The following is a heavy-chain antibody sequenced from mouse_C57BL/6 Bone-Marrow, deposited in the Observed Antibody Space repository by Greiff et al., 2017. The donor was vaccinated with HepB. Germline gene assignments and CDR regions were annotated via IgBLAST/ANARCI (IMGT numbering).Heavy chain of an antibody. CDR3: ARFPGGYYY. V-gene: IGHV1-80*01. J-gene: IGHJ2*01. CDR2: IYPGDGDT. Sequence: VMLVESGAELVKPGASVKISCKASGYAFSSYWMNWVKQRPGKGLEWIGQIYPGDGDTNYNGKFKDKATLTVDKSSSTAYMLLSSLTSEDSAVYFCARFPGGYYYRGQGTTLTVSS. D-gene: IGHD3-1*01. CDR1: GYAFSSYW.